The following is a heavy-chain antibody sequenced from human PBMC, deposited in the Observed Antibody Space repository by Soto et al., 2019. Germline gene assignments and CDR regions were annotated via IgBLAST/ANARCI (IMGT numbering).Heavy chain of an antibody. J-gene: IGHJ5*02. CDR3: ARGGWFDP. Sequence: PSETLSLTCAVYGGSFSGYYWSWIRQPPGKGLEWIGEINHSGSTNYNPSLKSRVTISVDTSKNQFSLKLISVTAADTAVYYCARGGWFDPWGQGTLVTVSS. V-gene: IGHV4-34*01. CDR1: GGSFSGYY. CDR2: INHSGST.